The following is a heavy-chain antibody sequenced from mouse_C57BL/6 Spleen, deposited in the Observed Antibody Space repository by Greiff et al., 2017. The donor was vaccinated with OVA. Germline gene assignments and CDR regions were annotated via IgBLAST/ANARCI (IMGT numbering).Heavy chain of an antibody. CDR3: ARADWDWFAY. V-gene: IGHV1-82*01. J-gene: IGHJ3*01. Sequence: VQLQQSGPELVKPGASVKISCKASGYAFSSSWMNWVKQRPGKGLEWIGRIYPGDGDTNYNGKFKGKGTLTEDKSSSTAYMQLSSLTSEDSAFSCCARADWDWFAYWGQGTLVTVSA. D-gene: IGHD4-1*01. CDR1: GYAFSSSW. CDR2: IYPGDGDT.